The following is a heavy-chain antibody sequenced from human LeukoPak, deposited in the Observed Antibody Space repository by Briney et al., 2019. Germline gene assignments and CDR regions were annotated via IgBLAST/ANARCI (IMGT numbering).Heavy chain of an antibody. CDR1: GFTVSSNY. V-gene: IGHV3-66*02. Sequence: GPSLRLSCAASGFTVSSNYMSWVRQAPGKGLEWVSVIYSGGSTYYADSVKGRFTISRDNSKNTLYLQMNSLRAEDTAVYYCASLVVTPPKYYYYMDVWGKGTTVTVSS. J-gene: IGHJ6*03. D-gene: IGHD3-22*01. CDR3: ASLVVTPPKYYYYMDV. CDR2: IYSGGST.